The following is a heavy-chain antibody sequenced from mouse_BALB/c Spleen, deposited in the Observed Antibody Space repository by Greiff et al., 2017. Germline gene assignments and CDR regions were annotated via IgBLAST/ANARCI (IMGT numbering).Heavy chain of an antibody. Sequence: LQQSGGGLVQPGGSMKLSCVASGFTFSSYWMSWVRQSPEKGLEWVAEIRLKSDNYATHYAESVKGKFTISRDDSKSRLYLQMNSLRAEDTGIYYCTGYVPWFAYWGQGTLVTVSA. CDR1: GFTFSSYW. J-gene: IGHJ3*01. CDR2: IRLKSDNYAT. D-gene: IGHD2-2*01. CDR3: TGYVPWFAY. V-gene: IGHV6-6*02.